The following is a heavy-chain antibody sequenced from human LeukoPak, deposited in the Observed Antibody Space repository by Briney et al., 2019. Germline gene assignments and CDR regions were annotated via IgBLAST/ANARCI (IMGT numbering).Heavy chain of an antibody. Sequence: SETLSLTCTVSGGSISSHYCFWIRQPPGKGLEWIGHISYSGNTDYNPSLKSRVTISADTSKNQFSLNLISVTAADTPVYYCVRDYNDSSGYYPDGLGYWGQGTLVTVSS. D-gene: IGHD3-22*01. CDR1: GGSISSHY. J-gene: IGHJ4*02. CDR2: ISYSGNT. V-gene: IGHV4-59*11. CDR3: VRDYNDSSGYYPDGLGY.